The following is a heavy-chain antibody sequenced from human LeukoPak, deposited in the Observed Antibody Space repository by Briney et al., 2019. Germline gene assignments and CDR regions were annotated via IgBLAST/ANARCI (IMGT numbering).Heavy chain of an antibody. D-gene: IGHD2-15*01. Sequence: SETLSLTCTVSGGSISSYYWSWIRQPPGKGLEWIGYIYYSGSTNYNPSPKSRVTISVDTSKNQFSLKLSSVTAADTAVYYCARAVRYCSGGSCYTDWFDPWGQGTLVTVSS. CDR2: IYYSGST. J-gene: IGHJ5*02. V-gene: IGHV4-59*01. CDR1: GGSISSYY. CDR3: ARAVRYCSGGSCYTDWFDP.